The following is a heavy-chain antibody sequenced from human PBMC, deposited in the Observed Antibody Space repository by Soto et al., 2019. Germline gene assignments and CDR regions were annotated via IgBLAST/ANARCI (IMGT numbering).Heavy chain of an antibody. CDR3: ARGTSSFDY. CDR1: GGSISSYY. Sequence: SDTLSLTCTVSGGSISSYYWSRIRQPPGKGLEWIGYIYYSGSTNYNPSLKSRVTISVDTSKNQFSLKLSSVTAADTAVYYCARGTSSFDYWGQGTLVTVSS. D-gene: IGHD2-8*01. V-gene: IGHV4-59*01. J-gene: IGHJ4*02. CDR2: IYYSGST.